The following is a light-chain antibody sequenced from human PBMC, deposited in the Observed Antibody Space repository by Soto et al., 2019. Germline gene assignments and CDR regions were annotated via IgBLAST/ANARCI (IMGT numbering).Light chain of an antibody. CDR2: GAS. CDR3: QQYGSAPWT. CDR1: QSVRSSY. J-gene: IGKJ1*01. V-gene: IGKV3-20*01. Sequence: EIVLTQSPGTLSLSPGERAILSCRASQSVRSSYLAWYQQKPGQAPRLLIYGASSRATGIPDTFSGSGSGKDFTLTISRLEPEDSAVYYCQQYGSAPWTFGQGTKVEIK.